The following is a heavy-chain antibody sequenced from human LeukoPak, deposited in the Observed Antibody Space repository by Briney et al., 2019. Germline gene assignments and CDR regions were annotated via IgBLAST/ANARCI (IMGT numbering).Heavy chain of an antibody. D-gene: IGHD2-2*01. Sequence: ASVKVSCKASGYTFTSYYMHWVRQAPGQGLEWMGIINPSGGSTSYAQKFQGRVTMTRDTSTGTVYMELSSLRSEDTAVYYCARDRMDCSSTSCYYYYYGMDVWGQGTTVTVSS. CDR3: ARDRMDCSSTSCYYYYYGMDV. J-gene: IGHJ6*02. V-gene: IGHV1-46*01. CDR2: INPSGGST. CDR1: GYTFTSYY.